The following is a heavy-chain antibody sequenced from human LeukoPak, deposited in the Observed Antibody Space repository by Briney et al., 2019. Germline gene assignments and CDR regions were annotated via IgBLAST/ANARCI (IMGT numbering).Heavy chain of an antibody. CDR3: ARGNTGPNSYYFDY. Sequence: PSETLSLTCTVSGGSISSYYWGWIRQPPGKGLEWIGYIYYSGSTNYNPSLKSRVTISVDTSKNQFSLKLSSVTAADTAVYYCARGNTGPNSYYFDYWGQGTLVTVSS. V-gene: IGHV4-59*01. CDR2: IYYSGST. J-gene: IGHJ4*02. D-gene: IGHD4-17*01. CDR1: GGSISSYY.